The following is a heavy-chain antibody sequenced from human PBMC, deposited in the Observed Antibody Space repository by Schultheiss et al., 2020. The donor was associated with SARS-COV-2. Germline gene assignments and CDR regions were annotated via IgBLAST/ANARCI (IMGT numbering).Heavy chain of an antibody. CDR2: ISGSGGST. V-gene: IGHV3-23*01. CDR1: GFTFSSYA. D-gene: IGHD6-13*01. CDR3: TRDNRVAAAGKGFDY. J-gene: IGHJ4*02. Sequence: GGSLRLSCAASGFTFSSYAMSWVRQAPGKGLEWVSAISGSGGSTYYADSVKGRFTISRDNSKNTLYLQMNSLRAEDTAVYYCTRDNRVAAAGKGFDYWGQGTLVTVSS.